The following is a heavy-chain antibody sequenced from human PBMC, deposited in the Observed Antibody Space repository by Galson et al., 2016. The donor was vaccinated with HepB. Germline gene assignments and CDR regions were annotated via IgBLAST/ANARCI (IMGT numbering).Heavy chain of an antibody. CDR3: GAFRGDSSGYGEY. CDR1: GLIFSSSS. CDR2: ISRSTPTI. D-gene: IGHD5-18*01. J-gene: IGHJ4*02. V-gene: IGHV3-48*01. Sequence: SLRPSCAASGLIFSSSSMKWVRQAPGKGLEWVSYISRSTPTIYYADSVKGRFTISRENARNTVYLQMNSLTAEDTAVYYCGAFRGDSSGYGEYWSQGTLVTVSS.